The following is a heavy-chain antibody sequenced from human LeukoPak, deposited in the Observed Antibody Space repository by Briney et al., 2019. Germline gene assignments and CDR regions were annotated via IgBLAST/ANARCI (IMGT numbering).Heavy chain of an antibody. Sequence: PGGSLRLSCAASGFTFINFGMFWVRQTPGKGLEGVAFMRYDGSNKDYADSVKGRFTISRDNSKNTLYLQMNSLRSEDTAVYYCASDEWAAAAVGYWGQGTLVTISS. CDR3: ASDEWAAAAVGY. V-gene: IGHV3-30*02. CDR1: GFTFINFG. J-gene: IGHJ4*02. CDR2: MRYDGSNK. D-gene: IGHD6-13*01.